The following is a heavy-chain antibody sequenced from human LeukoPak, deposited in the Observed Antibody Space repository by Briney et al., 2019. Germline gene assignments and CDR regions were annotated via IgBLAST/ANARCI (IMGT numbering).Heavy chain of an antibody. CDR2: ISSSGRLM. Sequence: GGSLRLSCAASGFTFSSYAMSWVRQAPGKGLEWVSHISSSGRLMQYADSVKGRFTITRDNAQNFMSLQMNSLKPEDTAVYYCARDTNNGLDVWGRGTTVTVSS. CDR1: GFTFSSYA. D-gene: IGHD1-20*01. J-gene: IGHJ6*02. CDR3: ARDTNNGLDV. V-gene: IGHV3-48*03.